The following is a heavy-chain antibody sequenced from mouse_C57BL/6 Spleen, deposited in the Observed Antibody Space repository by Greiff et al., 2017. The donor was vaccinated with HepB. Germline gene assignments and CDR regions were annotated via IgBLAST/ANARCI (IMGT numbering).Heavy chain of an antibody. J-gene: IGHJ3*01. CDR3: ARPYGSSYGFAY. CDR1: GYTFTDYY. Sequence: EVQLQQSGPELVKPGASVKISCKASGYTFTDYYMNWVKQSHGKSLEWIGDINPNNGGTSYNQKFKGKATLTVDKSSSTAYMELRSLTSEDSAVYYWARPYGSSYGFAYWGQGTLVTVSA. V-gene: IGHV1-26*01. CDR2: INPNNGGT. D-gene: IGHD1-1*01.